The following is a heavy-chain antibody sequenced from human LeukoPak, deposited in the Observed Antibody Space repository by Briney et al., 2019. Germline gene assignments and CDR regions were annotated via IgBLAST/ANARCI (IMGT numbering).Heavy chain of an antibody. CDR3: ARDSCSSTSCYPPYYYGMDV. D-gene: IGHD2-2*01. Sequence: GGSLRLSCAASGFTVSGNYMSWVRQAPGKGLEWVSVIYSGGSTYYADSVKGRFTISRDNSKNTLYLQMNSLRAEDTAVYYCARDSCSSTSCYPPYYYGMDVWGQGTTVTVSS. J-gene: IGHJ6*02. CDR1: GFTVSGNY. CDR2: IYSGGST. V-gene: IGHV3-66*01.